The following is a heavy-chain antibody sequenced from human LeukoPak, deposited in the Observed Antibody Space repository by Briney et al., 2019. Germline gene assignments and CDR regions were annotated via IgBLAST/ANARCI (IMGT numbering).Heavy chain of an antibody. CDR3: ARRSHYYYDSSGYYADY. J-gene: IGHJ4*02. CDR2: IYYSGST. CDR1: GGSISSSSYY. V-gene: IGHV4-39*01. D-gene: IGHD3-22*01. Sequence: TSETLSLTCTVSGGSISSSSYYWGWIRQPPGKGLEWIGSIYYSGSTYYNPSLKSRVTISVDTSKNQFSLKLSSVTAADTAVYYCARRSHYYYDSSGYYADYWGQGTLVTVSS.